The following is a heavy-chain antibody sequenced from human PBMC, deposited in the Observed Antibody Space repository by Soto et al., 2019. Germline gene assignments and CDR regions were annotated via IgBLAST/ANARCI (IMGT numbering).Heavy chain of an antibody. D-gene: IGHD6-6*01. CDR3: ARLSSSRSELGK. V-gene: IGHV4-30-4*01. CDR1: AGSVSSGGYS. Sequence: SETLSLTCAISAGSVSSGGYSLSWLRQPPGKGLEWIGCIYYSGNTYYNPSLKRRFSISVDTSKNQYSLQLSSVTVADTAVYYCARLSSSRSELGKWGQGTLVTVS. CDR2: IYYSGNT. J-gene: IGHJ4*02.